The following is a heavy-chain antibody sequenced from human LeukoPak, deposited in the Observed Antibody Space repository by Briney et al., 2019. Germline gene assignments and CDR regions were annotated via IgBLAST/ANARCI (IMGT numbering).Heavy chain of an antibody. V-gene: IGHV1-46*01. CDR1: GYTFTNYY. Sequence: ASVKVSCKASGYTFTNYYIHWVRQAPGQGLEWMGTINPSVGTTRSAKGRASLARDTSASTAYMELSSLRSEDTAVYYCARDQIVVVTATPPGLDYWGQGTLVTVSS. CDR2: INPSVGTT. D-gene: IGHD2-21*02. J-gene: IGHJ4*02. CDR3: ARDQIVVVTATPPGLDY.